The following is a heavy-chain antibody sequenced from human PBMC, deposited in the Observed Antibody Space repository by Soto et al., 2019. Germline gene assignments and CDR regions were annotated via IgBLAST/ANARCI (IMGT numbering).Heavy chain of an antibody. CDR3: GRGRSGEIGVFY. CDR1: GYTFTGHY. J-gene: IGHJ4*02. V-gene: IGHV1-2*02. CDR2: IGPKNGDT. Sequence: QVQLVQSGAEVKESGASVKVSCKASGYTFTGHYIHWVRQAPGQGFEWVGEIGPKNGDTRYALRFQGSVAMTKDPSITTVYMELSNLSPDDTAVYYCGRGRSGEIGVFYWGQGTLVTVHS. D-gene: IGHD1-26*01.